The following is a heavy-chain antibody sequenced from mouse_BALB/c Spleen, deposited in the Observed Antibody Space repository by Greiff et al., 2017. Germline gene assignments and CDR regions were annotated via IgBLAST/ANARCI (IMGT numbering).Heavy chain of an antibody. CDR2: INPSTGYT. CDR3: ARGSLRSWFAY. V-gene: IGHV1-7*01. Sequence: VKLMESGAELAKPGASVKMSCKASGYTFTSYWMHWVKQRPGQGLEWIGYINPSTGYTEYNQKFKDKATLTADKSSSTAYMQLSSLTSEDSAVYYCARGSLRSWFAYWGQGTLVTVSA. D-gene: IGHD1-1*01. CDR1: GYTFTSYW. J-gene: IGHJ3*01.